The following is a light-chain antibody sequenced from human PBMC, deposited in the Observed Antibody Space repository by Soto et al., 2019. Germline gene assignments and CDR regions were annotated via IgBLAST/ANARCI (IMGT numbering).Light chain of an antibody. J-gene: IGKJ1*01. CDR3: PQSNNWPAT. CDR2: GAS. V-gene: IGKV3-15*01. CDR1: QSVSSN. Sequence: EIVMTQSPATLSVSPGGRATLSCRASQSVSSNLAWYQQKPGQAPRLLIYGASTRATGIPARFSGSGSGTEFTLTTTSLQYEDFEVYCCPQSNNWPATLGQGTKVDIK.